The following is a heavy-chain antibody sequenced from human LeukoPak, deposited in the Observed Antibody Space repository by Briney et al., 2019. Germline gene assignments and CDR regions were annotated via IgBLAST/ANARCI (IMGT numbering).Heavy chain of an antibody. Sequence: GGSLRLSCAASGFTFDDYAMHWVRQAPGKGLEWVSGISWNSGSIGYADSVKGRFTISRDNAKNSLYLQMNSLRAEDTALYYCAKDIHRLVTSDGMDVWGQGTTVTVSS. J-gene: IGHJ6*02. V-gene: IGHV3-9*01. CDR1: GFTFDDYA. CDR2: ISWNSGSI. D-gene: IGHD3-9*01. CDR3: AKDIHRLVTSDGMDV.